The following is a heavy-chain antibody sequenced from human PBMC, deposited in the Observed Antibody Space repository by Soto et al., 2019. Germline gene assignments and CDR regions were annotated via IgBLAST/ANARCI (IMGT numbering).Heavy chain of an antibody. CDR3: VKGNQLLRYYFEF. CDR2: ITSDGDST. D-gene: IGHD2-15*01. J-gene: IGHJ4*01. CDR1: GFTFSKYA. V-gene: IGHV3-64D*06. Sequence: GGSLRLSCSVSGFTFSKYAMHWVRQAPGKGLEYVSGITSDGDSTWHADSVKDRFTIARDNSKNTLFLQMSSLRVEDTAIYFCVKGNQLLRYYFEFWGPGTLVTVSS.